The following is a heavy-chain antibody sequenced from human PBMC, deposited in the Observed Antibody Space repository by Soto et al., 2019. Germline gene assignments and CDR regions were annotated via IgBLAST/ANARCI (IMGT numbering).Heavy chain of an antibody. CDR1: WDSVSSNSAA. CDR2: TYYRSKWYN. J-gene: IGHJ6*02. CDR3: ARGGCSSTSCYPLYGMDV. Sequence: SQTLSLTCAISWDSVSSNSAAWNWIRQSPSRGPEWLGRTYYRSKWYNDYAVSVKSRITINPDTSKKQFSLQMNSVTREDTAVYYCARGGCSSTSCYPLYGMDVWGQGTTVDFSS. D-gene: IGHD2-2*01. V-gene: IGHV6-1*01.